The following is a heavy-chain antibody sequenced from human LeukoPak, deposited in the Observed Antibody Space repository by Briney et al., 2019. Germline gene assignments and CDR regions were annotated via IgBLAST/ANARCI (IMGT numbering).Heavy chain of an antibody. V-gene: IGHV1-2*02. D-gene: IGHD3-3*01. Sequence: ASVKVSCKACGYTFTGYYMHWVRQAPGQGLEWMGWINPNSGGTNYAQKFQGRVTMTRDASISTAYMELSRLRSDDTAVYYCAREKGVTIFGVVIRLFDYWGQGTLVTVSS. CDR3: AREKGVTIFGVVIRLFDY. J-gene: IGHJ4*02. CDR2: INPNSGGT. CDR1: GYTFTGYY.